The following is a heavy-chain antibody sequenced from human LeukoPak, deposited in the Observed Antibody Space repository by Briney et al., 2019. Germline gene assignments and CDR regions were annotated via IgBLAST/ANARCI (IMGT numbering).Heavy chain of an antibody. CDR3: AKFKGHYGDSEYYFDY. D-gene: IGHD3-10*01. V-gene: IGHV3-21*01. J-gene: IGHJ4*02. CDR2: ITGNSDYV. CDR1: GFTFSRYS. Sequence: GGSLRLSCAASGFTFSRYSVNWVRQAPGKGLEWVSCITGNSDYVFYADSMRGRFTISRDNAKNSLYLQMNSLRAEDTAVYYCAKFKGHYGDSEYYFDYWGQGTLVTVSS.